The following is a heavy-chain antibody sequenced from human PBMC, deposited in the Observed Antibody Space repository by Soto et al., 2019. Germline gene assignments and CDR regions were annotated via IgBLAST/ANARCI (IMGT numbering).Heavy chain of an antibody. D-gene: IGHD2-8*01. CDR2: VIPIFGTA. V-gene: IGHV1-69*06. CDR3: ARGMYGHRSRTTCVLDAFHI. Sequence: SVKVGWEGAGGDFSSYAISGGGQARGQGLEWVGGVIPIFGTANYAQKFQGRFAITADKSTSTAYRELSSLRPEDTAVHYCARGMYGHRSRTTCVLDAFHIWGQVTMGT. CDR1: GGDFSSYA. J-gene: IGHJ3*02.